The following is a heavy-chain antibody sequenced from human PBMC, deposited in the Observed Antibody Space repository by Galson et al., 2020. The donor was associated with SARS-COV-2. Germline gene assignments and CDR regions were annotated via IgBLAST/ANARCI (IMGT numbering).Heavy chain of an antibody. J-gene: IGHJ4*02. CDR2: IKQDGSEK. D-gene: IGHD2-8*01. Sequence: TGGSLRLSCAASGFTFSSYWMSWVRQAPGKGLEWVANIKQDGSEKYYVDSVKGRFTISRDNAKNSLYLQMNSLRAEDTAVYYCARDAGYCTNGVCYEHDYWGQGTLVTGSS. CDR1: GFTFSSYW. CDR3: ARDAGYCTNGVCYEHDY. V-gene: IGHV3-7*01.